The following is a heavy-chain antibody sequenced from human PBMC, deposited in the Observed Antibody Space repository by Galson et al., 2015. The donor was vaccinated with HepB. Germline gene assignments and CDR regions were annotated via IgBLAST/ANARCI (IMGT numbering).Heavy chain of an antibody. CDR1: GFTFSSYS. CDR3: AREPRGNSYGLYDY. J-gene: IGHJ4*02. V-gene: IGHV3-48*02. CDR2: ISSSSSTI. D-gene: IGHD5-18*01. Sequence: SLRLSCAASGFTFSSYSMNWVRQAPGKGLEWVSYISSSSSTIYYADSVKGRFTISRDNAKNSLYLQMNSLRDEDTAVYYCAREPRGNSYGLYDYWGQGTLVTVSS.